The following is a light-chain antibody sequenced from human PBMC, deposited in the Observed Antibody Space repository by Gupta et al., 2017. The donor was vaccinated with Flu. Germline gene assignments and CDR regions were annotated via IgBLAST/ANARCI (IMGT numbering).Light chain of an antibody. V-gene: IGLV4-69*01. CDR2: VNSDGSH. Sequence: VKLTCTTRSGNSGDGIAWHEQHPEKGPQYLMKVNSDGSHSTGDGIPDRFSASSSGAARYLTIARLQAEDEDYYYCQTWGSGIWVFGGGTRLTVL. J-gene: IGLJ3*02. CDR3: QTWGSGIWV. CDR1: SGNSGDG.